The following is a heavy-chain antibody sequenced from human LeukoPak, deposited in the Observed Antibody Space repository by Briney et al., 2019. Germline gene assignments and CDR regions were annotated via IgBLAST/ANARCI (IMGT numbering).Heavy chain of an antibody. CDR3: TKGVPVGIAAAVPPLDY. D-gene: IGHD6-13*01. J-gene: IGHJ4*02. CDR1: GFTFSSYA. Sequence: PGGSLRLSCAASGFTFSSYAMSWVRQAPAKGLEWVSAISGSGGSTYYADSVKGRFTISSDNSKNTLYVQMNSLRAEDTAVYYCTKGVPVGIAAAVPPLDYWGQGTLVTVSS. CDR2: ISGSGGST. V-gene: IGHV3-23*01.